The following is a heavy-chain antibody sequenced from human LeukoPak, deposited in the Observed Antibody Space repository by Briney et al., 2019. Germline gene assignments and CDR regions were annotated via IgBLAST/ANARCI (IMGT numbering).Heavy chain of an antibody. V-gene: IGHV1-46*01. J-gene: IGHJ4*02. CDR2: INPSGGST. Sequence: HGASVTVSCKASGYTFTSYYMHWVRQAPGQGLEWMGIINPSGGSTSYAQKFQGRVTMTRDTSTSTVYMELSSLRSEDTAVYYCARGGVDRDTAMVESYFDYWGQGTLVTVSS. CDR1: GYTFTSYY. D-gene: IGHD5-18*01. CDR3: ARGGVDRDTAMVESYFDY.